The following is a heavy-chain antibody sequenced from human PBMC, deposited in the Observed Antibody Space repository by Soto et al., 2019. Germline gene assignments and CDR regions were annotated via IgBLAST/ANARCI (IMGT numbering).Heavy chain of an antibody. D-gene: IGHD3-10*01. CDR2: ISWNSGDI. V-gene: IGHV3-9*01. Sequence: EVQLVESGGGVVQPGGSLRLSCAASGFSFENYAMNWVRQAPGKGLEWVSGISWNSGDIAYTDSVKGRFTISRDNAKNSLHLQMNRMRPDDAALDYCSKLWDVGFYRSANSDKGGAGDFWGQGTLVTVCS. CDR1: GFSFENYA. J-gene: IGHJ4*02. CDR3: SKLWDVGFYRSANSDKGGAGDF.